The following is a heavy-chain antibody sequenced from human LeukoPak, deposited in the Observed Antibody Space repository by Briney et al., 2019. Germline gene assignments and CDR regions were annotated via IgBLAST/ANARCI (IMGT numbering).Heavy chain of an antibody. Sequence: AGGSLRLSCAASGFTFSTYAMSWVRQAPGRGLEWVSAISGSGGSTYYANSVKGRFTISRDNSKNTLSLQMNSLRAEDTAVYYCPSFRGSSWYSDFDYWGQGTLVTVSS. CDR2: ISGSGGST. CDR3: PSFRGSSWYSDFDY. V-gene: IGHV3-23*01. D-gene: IGHD6-13*01. CDR1: GFTFSTYA. J-gene: IGHJ4*02.